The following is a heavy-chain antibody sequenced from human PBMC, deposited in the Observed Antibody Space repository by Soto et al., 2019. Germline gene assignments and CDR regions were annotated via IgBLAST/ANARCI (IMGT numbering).Heavy chain of an antibody. D-gene: IGHD2-15*01. Sequence: GASVKVSCKASGGTFSSDSFSWVRQAPGQGLERMGGIIPMFDTPIYAQKFQDRVTITADESTSTAYMQLSSLRSGDTAVYYCARSGGLDRDFNYWGQGSLVTVS. V-gene: IGHV1-69*13. CDR1: GGTFSSDS. CDR3: ARSGGLDRDFNY. J-gene: IGHJ4*02. CDR2: IIPMFDTP.